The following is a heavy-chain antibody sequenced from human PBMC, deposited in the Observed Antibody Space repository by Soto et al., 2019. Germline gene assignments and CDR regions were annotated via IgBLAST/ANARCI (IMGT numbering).Heavy chain of an antibody. CDR1: GFTFSSYA. CDR3: AKGRSAADPYGMDV. V-gene: IGHV3-23*01. CDR2: ISGSGGST. Sequence: GGSLRLSXAASGFTFSSYAMSWVRQAPGKGLEWVSAISGSGGSTYYADSVKGRFTISRDNSKNTLYLQMNSLRAEDTAVYYCAKGRSAADPYGMDVWGQGTTVTVSS. J-gene: IGHJ6*02. D-gene: IGHD6-25*01.